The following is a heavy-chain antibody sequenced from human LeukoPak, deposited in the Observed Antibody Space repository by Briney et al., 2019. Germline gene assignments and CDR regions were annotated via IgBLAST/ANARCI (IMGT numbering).Heavy chain of an antibody. Sequence: PGGSLRLSCAASGFTFDDYAMHWVRQAPGKGLEWVSLISWDGGSTHYADSVKGRFTISRDNSKNSLYLQMNSLRAEDTALYYCAKEYCSTTSCRNYYYGMDVWGQGTTVTVSS. CDR2: ISWDGGST. D-gene: IGHD2-2*01. V-gene: IGHV3-43D*03. J-gene: IGHJ6*02. CDR3: AKEYCSTTSCRNYYYGMDV. CDR1: GFTFDDYA.